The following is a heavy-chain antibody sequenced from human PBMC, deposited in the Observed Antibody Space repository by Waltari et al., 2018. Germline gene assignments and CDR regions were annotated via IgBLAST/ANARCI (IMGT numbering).Heavy chain of an antibody. J-gene: IGHJ6*03. Sequence: QVQLQESGPGLVKPSETLSLTCTVSGSSISSYYWSWIRQPAGKGLEWIGRIYTSGSTNYNPSLKSRVTMSVDTSKNQFSLKLSSVTAADTAVYYCARGAYCSSTSCAPDYYYMDVWGKGTTVTVSS. CDR3: ARGAYCSSTSCAPDYYYMDV. D-gene: IGHD2-2*01. V-gene: IGHV4-4*07. CDR2: IYTSGST. CDR1: GSSISSYY.